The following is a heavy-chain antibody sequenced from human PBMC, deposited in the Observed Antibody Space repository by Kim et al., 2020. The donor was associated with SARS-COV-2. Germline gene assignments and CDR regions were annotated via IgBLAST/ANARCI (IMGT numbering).Heavy chain of an antibody. V-gene: IGHV4-31*02. D-gene: IGHD1-1*01. J-gene: IGHJ4*02. CDR3: ARDWRGQGYFDY. Sequence: YDPSLKSRVIISLDTSKNQFSLKLRSVTAADTAVYYCARDWRGQGYFDYWGQGTLVTVSS.